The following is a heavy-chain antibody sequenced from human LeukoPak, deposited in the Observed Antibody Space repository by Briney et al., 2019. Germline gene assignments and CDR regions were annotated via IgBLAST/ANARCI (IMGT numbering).Heavy chain of an antibody. CDR3: AKVLYSSSGWDY. CDR2: IRCDGSNK. D-gene: IGHD6-6*01. Sequence: GGSLRLSCAASGFTFSSYGMHWVRQAPGKGLEWVASIRCDGSNKYYADSVKGRFTISRDNSKNTLYLQMNSLRAEDTAVYYCAKVLYSSSGWDYWGQGTLVTVSS. V-gene: IGHV3-30*02. CDR1: GFTFSSYG. J-gene: IGHJ4*02.